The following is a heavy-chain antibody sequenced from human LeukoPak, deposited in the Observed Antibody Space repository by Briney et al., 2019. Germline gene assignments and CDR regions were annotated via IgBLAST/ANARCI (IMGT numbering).Heavy chain of an antibody. Sequence: ASLKVPCKASGYSFSNYYIHWVRQAPGQGLEWLGIINCSGGTTNYAQKFQGRVTLTRDTSTSTVYMELSSLRSDDTAVYYCARGIEVGGSFDYWGQGTLVIVSS. D-gene: IGHD3-10*01. CDR2: INCSGGTT. CDR1: GYSFSNYY. CDR3: ARGIEVGGSFDY. J-gene: IGHJ4*02. V-gene: IGHV1-46*01.